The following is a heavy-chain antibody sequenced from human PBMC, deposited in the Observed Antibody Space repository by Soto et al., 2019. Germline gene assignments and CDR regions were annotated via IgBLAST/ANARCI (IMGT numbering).Heavy chain of an antibody. Sequence: ASVKVSCKASGYTFTSYDMHWVRQAPGQGHEWMGIINPSGGSTSYAQKFQGRVTMTRDTSTSTVYMELSSLRSEDTAVYYCASGYCSGGSCYSRHAFDIWGQGTMVTVSS. V-gene: IGHV1-46*03. CDR2: INPSGGST. CDR1: GYTFTSYD. CDR3: ASGYCSGGSCYSRHAFDI. D-gene: IGHD2-15*01. J-gene: IGHJ3*02.